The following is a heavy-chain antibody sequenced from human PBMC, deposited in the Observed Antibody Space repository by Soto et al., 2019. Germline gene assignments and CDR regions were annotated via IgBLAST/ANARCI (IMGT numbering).Heavy chain of an antibody. D-gene: IGHD4-4*01. CDR1: GYTFTSYD. J-gene: IGHJ3*02. V-gene: IGHV1-8*01. CDR3: ARGMTTVTSDAFDI. CDR2: MNPNSGNT. Sequence: GASVKVSCKASGYTFTSYDINWVRQATGQGFEWMGWMNPNSGNTGYAQKFQGRVTMTRDTSITTAYMELSSLRSEDTAVYYCARGMTTVTSDAFDIWGQGTMVTVSS.